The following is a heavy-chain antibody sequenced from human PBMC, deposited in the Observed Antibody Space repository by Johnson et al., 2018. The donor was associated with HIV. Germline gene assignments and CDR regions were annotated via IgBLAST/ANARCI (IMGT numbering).Heavy chain of an antibody. CDR2: ISSNGGST. Sequence: VQLVESGGGLVQPGGSLRLSCAASGFTFSSYAMHWVRQAPGKGLEYVSAISSNGGSTYYANSVKGRFTISRDNSKNTLYLQMGSLKTEDTAVYYCTTGGVSYYDSDAFDIWGQGTMVTVSS. CDR1: GFTFSSYA. CDR3: TTGGVSYYDSDAFDI. V-gene: IGHV3-64*01. D-gene: IGHD1-26*01. J-gene: IGHJ3*02.